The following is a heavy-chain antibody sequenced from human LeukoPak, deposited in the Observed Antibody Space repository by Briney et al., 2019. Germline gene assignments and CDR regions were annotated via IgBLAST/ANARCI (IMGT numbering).Heavy chain of an antibody. D-gene: IGHD1-26*01. Sequence: GGSLRLSCAASGFTFNNYVIHWVRQAPGKGLEWVAVIWYDGSNKYYAESVKGRFTISRDNPKSTVYLQMNNLRADDTAVYYCARASIMGATSPFDNWGQGTPVTVSS. J-gene: IGHJ4*02. CDR2: IWYDGSNK. CDR3: ARASIMGATSPFDN. CDR1: GFTFNNYV. V-gene: IGHV3-33*01.